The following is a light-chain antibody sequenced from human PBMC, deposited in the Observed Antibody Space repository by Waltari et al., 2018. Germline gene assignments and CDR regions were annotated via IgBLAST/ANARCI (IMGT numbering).Light chain of an antibody. CDR1: QYITKRY. Sequence: EVMLTQSPGTLSLSPGERATVSCRASQYITKRYFAWYQQKPGQAPRLLIYGASSRAAGIPDRFSGSGSGTDFTLTISRLEPEDFALYYCQQYGSSVMYTFGQGTKVEMK. J-gene: IGKJ2*01. V-gene: IGKV3-20*01. CDR2: GAS. CDR3: QQYGSSVMYT.